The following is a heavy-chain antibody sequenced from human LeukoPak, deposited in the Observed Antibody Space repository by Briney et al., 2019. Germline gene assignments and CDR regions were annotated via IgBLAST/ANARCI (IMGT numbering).Heavy chain of an antibody. CDR3: ARGMVYGGYFDY. D-gene: IGHD4-23*01. J-gene: IGHJ4*02. V-gene: IGHV4-61*01. CDR2: IYYSGST. Sequence: SATLSLTCTVSGGSVSSGSYYWSWIRQPPGKGLEWIGYIYYSGSTNYNPSLKSRVTISVDTSKNQFSLKLSSVTAADTAVYYCARGMVYGGYFDYWGQGTLVTVSS. CDR1: GGSVSSGSYY.